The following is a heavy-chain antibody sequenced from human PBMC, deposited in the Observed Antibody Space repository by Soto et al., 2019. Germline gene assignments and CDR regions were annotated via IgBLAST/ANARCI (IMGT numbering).Heavy chain of an antibody. CDR2: IYYSGST. CDR1: GGSISSYY. J-gene: IGHJ6*02. Sequence: SETLSLTCTVSGGSISSYYWSWIREPPGKGLEWIGYIYYSGSTNYNPSLKSRVTISVDTSKNQFSLKLSSVTAADTTVYYCARGVGATIYYYYYGMDVWGQGTTVTVS. V-gene: IGHV4-59*01. CDR3: ARGVGATIYYYYYGMDV. D-gene: IGHD1-26*01.